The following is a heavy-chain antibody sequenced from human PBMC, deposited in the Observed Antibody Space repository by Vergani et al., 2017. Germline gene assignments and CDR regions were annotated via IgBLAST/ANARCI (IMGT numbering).Heavy chain of an antibody. CDR3: ARQKDYYMDV. CDR2: IYYSGTT. J-gene: IGHJ6*03. Sequence: QVQLQESGPGLVKPSETLSLTCGVSGYSISSGYYWSWVRQRPGMGLDWIGYIYYSGTTYYNPSLESRLTISLDTSENHLSLKLTSVTAADTAVYYCARQKDYYMDVWGKGATVTVS. CDR1: GYSISSGYY. V-gene: IGHV4-31*11.